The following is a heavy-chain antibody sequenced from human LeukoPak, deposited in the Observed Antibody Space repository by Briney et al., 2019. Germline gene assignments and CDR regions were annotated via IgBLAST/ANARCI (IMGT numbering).Heavy chain of an antibody. V-gene: IGHV3-23*01. J-gene: IGHJ4*02. CDR2: ISGSGGST. CDR1: GFTFSSYG. Sequence: GGSLRLSCAASGFTFSSYGMSWVRQASGKGLEWVSAISGSGGSTYYADSVKGRFTISRDNSKNTLYLQMNSLRAEDTAVYYCARIEVVVVVAATHGVFDYWGQGTLVTVSS. D-gene: IGHD2-15*01. CDR3: ARIEVVVVVAATHGVFDY.